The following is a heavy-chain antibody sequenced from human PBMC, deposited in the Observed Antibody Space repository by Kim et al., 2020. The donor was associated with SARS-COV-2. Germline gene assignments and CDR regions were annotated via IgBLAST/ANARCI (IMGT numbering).Heavy chain of an antibody. J-gene: IGHJ4*02. D-gene: IGHD3-22*01. CDR2: IIPIFGTA. V-gene: IGHV1-69*13. Sequence: SVKVSCKASGGTFSSYAISWVRQAPGQGLEWMGGIIPIFGTANYAQKFQGRVTINADESTSTAYMELSSLRSEDTAVYYCARDRRRLTYYYDSSGYYFDYWGQGTLVTVSS. CDR3: ARDRRRLTYYYDSSGYYFDY. CDR1: GGTFSSYA.